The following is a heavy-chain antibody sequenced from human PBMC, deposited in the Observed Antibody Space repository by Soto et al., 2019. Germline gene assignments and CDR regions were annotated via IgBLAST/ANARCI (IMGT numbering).Heavy chain of an antibody. J-gene: IGHJ4*02. CDR1: GFTFSDHY. CDR2: ISTSSRYT. CDR3: ARLRRTGYFDY. V-gene: IGHV3-11*05. Sequence: QVQLVESGGGLVKPGGSLRLSCVASGFTFSDHYMTWLRQAPGKGLEWLSYISTSSRYTNYADSVKGRFTIARDNAMNSLYLQMTRVRAEDTAVYYCARLRRTGYFDYWGQGTLVTVSS.